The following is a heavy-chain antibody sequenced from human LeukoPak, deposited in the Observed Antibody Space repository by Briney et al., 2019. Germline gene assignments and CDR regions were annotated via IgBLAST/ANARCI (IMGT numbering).Heavy chain of an antibody. D-gene: IGHD2-2*02. Sequence: ASVKVSCKASGYTFTSYDINWVRQATGQGLEWMGWMNPNSGNTGYAQKFQGRVTITRNTSISTAYMELSSLRSEDTAVYYCARGGIPAAILVSYYYYMDVWGKGTTVTVSS. CDR2: MNPNSGNT. CDR1: GYTFTSYD. CDR3: ARGGIPAAILVSYYYYMDV. J-gene: IGHJ6*03. V-gene: IGHV1-8*03.